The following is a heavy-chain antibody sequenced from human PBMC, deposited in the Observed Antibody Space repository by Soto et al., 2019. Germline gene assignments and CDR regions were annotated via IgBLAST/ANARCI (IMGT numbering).Heavy chain of an antibody. CDR1: GVTFSSFA. V-gene: IGHV3-23*01. CDR2: INKSGGST. Sequence: XGSLRLSCAASGVTFSSFAMSWVRQAPGKGLEWVSTINKSGGSTYYADSVKGRLTISRDNSKNMLFLQINGLRAEDTAVYYCAKDPPTTGTTFDYWGRGPLVTVSS. D-gene: IGHD1-1*01. J-gene: IGHJ4*02. CDR3: AKDPPTTGTTFDY.